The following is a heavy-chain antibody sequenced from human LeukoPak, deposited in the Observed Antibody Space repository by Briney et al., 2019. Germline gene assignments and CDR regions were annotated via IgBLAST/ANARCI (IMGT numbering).Heavy chain of an antibody. J-gene: IGHJ4*02. CDR3: AKDLGSGYYYNSDY. Sequence: GGSLRLSCAASGFTFSSYEMNWVRQAPGKGLEWVSYISSSGSTIYYADSVKGRFSISRDNSNNTLSLQMNSLRADDTAVYYCAKDLGSGYYYNSDYWGQGTLVSVSS. V-gene: IGHV3-48*03. D-gene: IGHD3-22*01. CDR2: ISSSGSTI. CDR1: GFTFSSYE.